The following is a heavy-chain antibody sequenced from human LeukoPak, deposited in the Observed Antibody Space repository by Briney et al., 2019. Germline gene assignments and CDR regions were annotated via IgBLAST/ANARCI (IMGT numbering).Heavy chain of an antibody. CDR2: FDPEDGET. CDR3: ATGPPLGYCSSTSCFTL. D-gene: IGHD2-2*02. CDR1: GYTLTELS. J-gene: IGHJ4*02. V-gene: IGHV1-24*01. Sequence: GASVKVSCKVSGYTLTELSMHWVRQAPGKGLEWMGGFDPEDGETIYAQKFQGRVTMTEDTSTDTAYMELSSLRSEDTAVYYCATGPPLGYCSSTSCFTLWGQGTLVTVSS.